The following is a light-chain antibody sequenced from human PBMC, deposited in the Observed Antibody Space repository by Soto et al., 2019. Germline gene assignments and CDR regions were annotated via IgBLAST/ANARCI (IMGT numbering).Light chain of an antibody. V-gene: IGKV3-15*01. CDR3: QQRSNWPPGT. CDR1: QSVSSN. Sequence: EIVMTQSPATLSVSPGERATLSCRASQSVSSNLAWYQQKPGQAPRLLIYGASSRATGIPARFSGSGSGTDFTLTISSLEPGDFAVYYCQQRSNWPPGTFGGGTKVDIK. CDR2: GAS. J-gene: IGKJ4*01.